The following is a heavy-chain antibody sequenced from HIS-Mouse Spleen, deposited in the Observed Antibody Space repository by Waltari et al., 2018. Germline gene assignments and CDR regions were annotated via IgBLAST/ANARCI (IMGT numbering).Heavy chain of an antibody. D-gene: IGHD6-13*01. Sequence: QVQLVQSGAEVKKPGASVKVSCKASGYTFTGYYMHWVRQATGQGLEWMGWINPNSGGTKHAQKFQGSVTMSRDTSISTAYMELSRLGSDDTAVYYCARDLPYSSTYDYWGQGTLVTVSS. CDR1: GYTFTGYY. CDR2: INPNSGGT. J-gene: IGHJ4*02. V-gene: IGHV1-2*02. CDR3: ARDLPYSSTYDY.